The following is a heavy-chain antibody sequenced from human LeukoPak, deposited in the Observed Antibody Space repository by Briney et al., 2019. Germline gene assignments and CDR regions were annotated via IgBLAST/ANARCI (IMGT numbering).Heavy chain of an antibody. V-gene: IGHV5-51*01. D-gene: IGHD6-19*01. J-gene: IGHJ4*02. Sequence: GESLKISCKGSGYSFTSYWIGWVRQMPGKGLEWMGIIYPGDSDTRYSPSFQGQVTISADKSISTDYLQWSSLKASDTAMYYCARLPILSIAVAGTDYYFDYWGQGTLVTVSS. CDR3: ARLPILSIAVAGTDYYFDY. CDR1: GYSFTSYW. CDR2: IYPGDSDT.